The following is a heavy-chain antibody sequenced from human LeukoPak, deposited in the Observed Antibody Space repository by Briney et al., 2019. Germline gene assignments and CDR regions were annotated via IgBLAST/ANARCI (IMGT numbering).Heavy chain of an antibody. D-gene: IGHD5-12*01. CDR2: IYYSGST. CDR3: ARTDIVATHDAFDI. CDR1: GGSISSSSYY. J-gene: IGHJ3*02. Sequence: SETLSLTCTVSGGSISSSSYYWGWIRQPPGKGLEWIGSIYYSGSTYYNPSLKGRVTISVDTSKNQFTLKLSSVTAADTAVYYCARTDIVATHDAFDIWGQGTMVTVSS. V-gene: IGHV4-39*06.